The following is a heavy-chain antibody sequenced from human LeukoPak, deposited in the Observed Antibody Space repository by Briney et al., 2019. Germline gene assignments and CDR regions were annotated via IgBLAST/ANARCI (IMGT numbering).Heavy chain of an antibody. D-gene: IGHD3-10*01. CDR2: IYYSGST. CDR3: ARVHNSVWFGESYFDP. Sequence: SETLSLTCTVSGGSISSSSYYWGWIRQPPGKGLEWIGSIYYSGSTYYNPSLKSRVTISVDTSKNQFSLKLSSVTAADTAVYYCARVHNSVWFGESYFDPWGQGTLVTVSS. V-gene: IGHV4-39*07. J-gene: IGHJ5*02. CDR1: GGSISSSSYY.